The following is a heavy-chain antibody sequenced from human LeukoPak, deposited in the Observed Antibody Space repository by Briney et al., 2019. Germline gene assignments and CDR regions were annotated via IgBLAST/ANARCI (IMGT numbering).Heavy chain of an antibody. CDR1: GFTFSDYY. Sequence: GGSLRLSCAASGFTFSDYYMSWIRQAPGKGLEWVSYISNSGGATNYGDSVRGRFTISRDNSKNSLYLEMNSLRAEDTAIYYCARESYYGLGTYFNFDYWGQGILVTVSS. J-gene: IGHJ4*02. D-gene: IGHD3-10*01. V-gene: IGHV3-11*01. CDR2: ISNSGGAT. CDR3: ARESYYGLGTYFNFDY.